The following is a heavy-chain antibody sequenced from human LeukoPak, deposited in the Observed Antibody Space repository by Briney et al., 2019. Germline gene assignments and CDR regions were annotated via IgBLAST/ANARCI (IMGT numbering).Heavy chain of an antibody. CDR2: FDPDDGET. Sequence: ASVKVSCKVSGYTLTELSMHWVRQGPGKGLEWMGGFDPDDGETIYAQKFQGRVTMTEDTSTDTAYMELSNLRSEDTAVYYCATAEGSGSAHAFDIWGQGTMVTVSS. CDR1: GYTLTELS. J-gene: IGHJ3*02. CDR3: ATAEGSGSAHAFDI. V-gene: IGHV1-24*01. D-gene: IGHD1-26*01.